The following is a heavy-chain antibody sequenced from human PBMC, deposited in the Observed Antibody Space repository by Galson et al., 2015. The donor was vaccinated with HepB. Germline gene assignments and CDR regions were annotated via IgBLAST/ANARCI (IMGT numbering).Heavy chain of an antibody. J-gene: IGHJ4*02. CDR1: GFTFSSYA. CDR2: ISYDGSNK. CDR3: ARDAAPRGAKGQLPNSGRVGYFDY. V-gene: IGHV3-30-3*01. D-gene: IGHD2-2*01. Sequence: SLRLSCAASGFTFSSYAMHWVRQAPGKGLEWVAVISYDGSNKYYADSVKGRFTISRDNSKNTLYLQMNSLRAEDTAVYYCARDAAPRGAKGQLPNSGRVGYFDYWGQGTLVTVSS.